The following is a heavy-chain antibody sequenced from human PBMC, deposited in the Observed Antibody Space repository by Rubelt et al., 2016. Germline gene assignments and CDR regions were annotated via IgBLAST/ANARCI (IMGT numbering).Heavy chain of an antibody. V-gene: IGHV4-4*02. Sequence: QVQLQESGPGLVKPSGTLSLTCAVSGGSISSSNWWSWVRQPPGKGLEWIGAIYHSGSTNYNPSLKGRVTRSVDKSKNQCSLKLSSVTAADTAVYYCATGPDIVVVPAADWYFDLWGRGTLVTVSS. CDR1: GGSISSSNW. CDR2: IYHSGST. D-gene: IGHD2-2*01. J-gene: IGHJ2*01. CDR3: ATGPDIVVVPAADWYFDL.